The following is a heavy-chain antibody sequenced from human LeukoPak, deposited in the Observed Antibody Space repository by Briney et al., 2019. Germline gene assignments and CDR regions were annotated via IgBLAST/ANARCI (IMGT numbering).Heavy chain of an antibody. CDR2: IRYDGSNK. J-gene: IGHJ6*03. Sequence: GGSLRLSCAASGFTFSSYGMHWVRQAPGKGLEWVAFIRYDGSNKYYADSVKGRFTISRDNSKNTLYLQMNSLRAEDTAVYYCAKDGEGVVSYYYMDVWGKGTTVTVSS. D-gene: IGHD2-21*01. V-gene: IGHV3-30*02. CDR3: AKDGEGVVSYYYMDV. CDR1: GFTFSSYG.